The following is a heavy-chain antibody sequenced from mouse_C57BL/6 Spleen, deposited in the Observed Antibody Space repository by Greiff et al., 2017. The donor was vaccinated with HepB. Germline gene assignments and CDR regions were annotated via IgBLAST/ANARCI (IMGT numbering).Heavy chain of an antibody. D-gene: IGHD1-1*01. CDR3: ARVTTVVAHYFDY. CDR2: ISDGGSYT. V-gene: IGHV5-4*01. Sequence: EVQRVESGGGLVKPGGSLKLSCAASGFTFSSYAMSWVRQTPEKRLEWVATISDGGSYTYYPDNVKGRFTISRDNAKNNLYLQMSHLKSEDTAMYYCARVTTVVAHYFDYWGQGTTLTVSS. CDR1: GFTFSSYA. J-gene: IGHJ2*01.